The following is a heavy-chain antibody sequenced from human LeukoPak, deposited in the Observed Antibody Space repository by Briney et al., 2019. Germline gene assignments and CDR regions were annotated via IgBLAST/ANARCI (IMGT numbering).Heavy chain of an antibody. CDR3: PRQELGYCSSTSCHQYFQH. Sequence: GESLKISCKGSGYSFTSYWIGWVRQMPGKGLEGMGIIYPGDSDTRYSPSFQGQVTISADKSISTAYLQWSSLKASDTAMYYCPRQELGYCSSTSCHQYFQHWGQGTLVTVSS. D-gene: IGHD2-2*01. V-gene: IGHV5-51*01. CDR1: GYSFTSYW. CDR2: IYPGDSDT. J-gene: IGHJ1*01.